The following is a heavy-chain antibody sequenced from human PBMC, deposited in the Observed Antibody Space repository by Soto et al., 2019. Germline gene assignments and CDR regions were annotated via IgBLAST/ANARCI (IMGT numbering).Heavy chain of an antibody. Sequence: EVQLAESGGGLAQPGGSLRLSCAASGFTLSGYAMDWVRQARGKGLEYVSGISSNGVGTYYANSVQGRFTISRDNSKNTVYLQMGSLTPEDMAVYYCARRARPDFYYMDVWGKGTTVTVSS. CDR3: ARRARPDFYYMDV. V-gene: IGHV3-64*01. D-gene: IGHD6-6*01. CDR2: ISSNGVGT. CDR1: GFTLSGYA. J-gene: IGHJ6*03.